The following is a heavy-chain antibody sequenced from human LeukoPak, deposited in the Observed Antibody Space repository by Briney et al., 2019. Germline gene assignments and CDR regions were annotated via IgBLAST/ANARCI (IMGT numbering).Heavy chain of an antibody. CDR1: GYTFTSYA. Sequence: GASVKVSCKASGYTFTSYAMNWVRQAPGQGLEWMGWINTNTGNPTYAQGFTGRFVFSLDTSVSTAYLQISSLKAEDTAVYYCARDSAAGGSGWYNWFDPWGQGTLVTVSS. V-gene: IGHV7-4-1*02. J-gene: IGHJ5*02. CDR2: INTNTGNP. CDR3: ARDSAAGGSGWYNWFDP. D-gene: IGHD6-19*01.